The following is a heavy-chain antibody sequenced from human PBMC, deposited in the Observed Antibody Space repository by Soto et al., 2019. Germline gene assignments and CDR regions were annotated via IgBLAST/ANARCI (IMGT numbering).Heavy chain of an antibody. CDR1: GFTFSSYG. Sequence: QVQLVESGGGVVQPGRSLRLSCAASGFTFSSYGMHWVRQAPGKGLEWVAVISYDGSNKYYADSVKGRFTISRDNSKNALYLQMNSLRAEDTAVYYCAKDWSIAVAGKGGWFDHWGQGTLVTVSS. V-gene: IGHV3-30*18. J-gene: IGHJ5*02. CDR3: AKDWSIAVAGKGGWFDH. CDR2: ISYDGSNK. D-gene: IGHD6-19*01.